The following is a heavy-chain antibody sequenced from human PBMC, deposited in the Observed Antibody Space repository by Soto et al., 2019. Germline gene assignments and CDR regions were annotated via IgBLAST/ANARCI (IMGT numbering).Heavy chain of an antibody. CDR2: ISSSSSYI. CDR3: ARDGVDYGDYAYYFDY. J-gene: IGHJ4*02. V-gene: IGHV3-21*01. Sequence: EVQLVESGGGLVKPGGSLRLSCAASGFTFSSYSMNWVRQAPGKGLEWVSSISSSSSYIYYADSVKGRFTISRDNAKNSLYLQMNSLRAEDTAVYYCARDGVDYGDYAYYFDYWGQGTLVTVSS. D-gene: IGHD4-17*01. CDR1: GFTFSSYS.